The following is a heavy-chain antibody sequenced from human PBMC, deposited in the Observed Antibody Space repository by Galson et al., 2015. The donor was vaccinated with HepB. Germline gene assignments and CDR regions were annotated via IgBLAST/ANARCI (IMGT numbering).Heavy chain of an antibody. V-gene: IGHV3-7*03. D-gene: IGHD6-13*01. Sequence: SLRLSCAASGFTFSSYWMSWVRQAPGKGLEWVANIKQDGSEKYYVDSVTGRFTISRDNAKTSLYLQMNSLRGEDTAVYYCARDPRDSSWYKGWGQGTLVTVSS. CDR3: ARDPRDSSWYKG. CDR1: GFTFSSYW. J-gene: IGHJ4*02. CDR2: IKQDGSEK.